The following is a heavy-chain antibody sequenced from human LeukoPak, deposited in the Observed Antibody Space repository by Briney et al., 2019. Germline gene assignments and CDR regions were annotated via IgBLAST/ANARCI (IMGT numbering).Heavy chain of an antibody. D-gene: IGHD6-6*01. Sequence: GGSLRLSCAASGFTFSSYSMNWVRQAPGKGLEWVSSISGSSSYIYYADSVKGRFTISRDNAKNSLYLQMNSLRAEDTAVYYCARVGSSGAFDIWGQGTMVTVSS. J-gene: IGHJ3*02. CDR3: ARVGSSGAFDI. CDR1: GFTFSSYS. V-gene: IGHV3-21*01. CDR2: ISGSSSYI.